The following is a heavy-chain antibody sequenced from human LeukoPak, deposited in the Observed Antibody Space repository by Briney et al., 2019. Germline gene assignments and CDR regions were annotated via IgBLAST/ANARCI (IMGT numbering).Heavy chain of an antibody. J-gene: IGHJ4*02. CDR1: GYIFPSYW. V-gene: IGHV5-51*01. D-gene: IGHD6-19*01. CDR2: IYPGDSDT. Sequence: SPKISCKRSGYIFPSYWIERVLQLPGKSREWRGIIYPGDSDTRYSPSFQGQVTISVDKSISTAYLQWSSLKASDTAMYYCAYSSGYYVGMFDFWGRGTLVSVSS. CDR3: AYSSGYYVGMFDF.